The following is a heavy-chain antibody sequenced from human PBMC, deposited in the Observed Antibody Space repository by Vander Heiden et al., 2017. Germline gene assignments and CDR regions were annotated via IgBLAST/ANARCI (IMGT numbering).Heavy chain of an antibody. Sequence: QVQLVESGGGVVQPGRSLRLSCAASGFTFRSYGMHWVRQAPGKGLEWVAVISYDGSNKYYADSVKGRFTISRDNSKNTLYLQMNSLRAEDTAVYYCAKVRGKVVVVAATPPQHWGQGTLVTVSS. D-gene: IGHD2-15*01. CDR3: AKVRGKVVVVAATPPQH. CDR2: ISYDGSNK. V-gene: IGHV3-30*18. J-gene: IGHJ1*01. CDR1: GFTFRSYG.